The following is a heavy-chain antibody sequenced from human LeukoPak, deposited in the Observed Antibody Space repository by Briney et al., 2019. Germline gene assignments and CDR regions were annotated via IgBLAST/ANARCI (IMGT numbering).Heavy chain of an antibody. D-gene: IGHD5-18*01. J-gene: IGHJ4*02. CDR2: ISAYNGNT. CDR3: ARSYGASVRSGCAY. V-gene: IGHV1-18*01. Sequence: ASVKVSCKASGYTFTSYGISWVRQAPGQGLEWMGWISAYNGNTNYAQKLQGRVTMTRDTSTSTVYMELSSLTSEDPAVYYCARSYGASVRSGCAYWGQGTLVTVSS. CDR1: GYTFTSYG.